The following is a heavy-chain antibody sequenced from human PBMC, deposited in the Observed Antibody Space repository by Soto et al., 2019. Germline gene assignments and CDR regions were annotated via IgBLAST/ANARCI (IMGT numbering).Heavy chain of an antibody. CDR2: IIPILGIA. D-gene: IGHD2-8*01. CDR3: AGPGLYSSNDAFDI. J-gene: IGHJ3*02. V-gene: IGHV1-69*02. Sequence: QVQLVQSGAEVKKPGSSVKVSCKASGGTFSSYTISWVRQAPGQGLEWMGRIIPILGIANYAQKFQGRVTITADKSTSTAYMELSSLRSEDTAVYYCAGPGLYSSNDAFDIWGQGTMVTVSS. CDR1: GGTFSSYT.